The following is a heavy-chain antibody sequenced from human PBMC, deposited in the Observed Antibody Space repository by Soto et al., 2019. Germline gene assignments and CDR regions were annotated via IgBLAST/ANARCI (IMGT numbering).Heavy chain of an antibody. CDR3: AREENADRFDY. CDR2: VSGGGTA. CDR1: GFTVSINY. J-gene: IGHJ4*02. V-gene: IGHV3-53*04. Sequence: GGSLRLSCAVSGFTVSINYMSWVRQAPGKGLEWVSVVSGGGTAYYADSVKGRFTISRHNSKNTLYLQMNNLRAEDTAVYYCAREENADRFDYWGQGTLVTVSS.